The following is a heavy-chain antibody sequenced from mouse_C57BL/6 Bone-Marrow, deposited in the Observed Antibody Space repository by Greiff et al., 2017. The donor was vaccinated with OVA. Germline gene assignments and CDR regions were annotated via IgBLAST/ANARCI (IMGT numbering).Heavy chain of an antibody. D-gene: IGHD1-1*01. CDR1: GFTFSDFY. Sequence: EVKLVESGGGLVQSGRSLRLSCATSGFTFSDFYMEWVRQAPGKGLEWIAASRNKANDYTTDDSASVKGRIIVSRDTSQSILYLQMNALRAEDTAIYYCARDDYCWYFDVWGTGTTVTVSS. J-gene: IGHJ1*03. CDR3: ARDDYCWYFDV. CDR2: SRNKANDYTT. V-gene: IGHV7-1*01.